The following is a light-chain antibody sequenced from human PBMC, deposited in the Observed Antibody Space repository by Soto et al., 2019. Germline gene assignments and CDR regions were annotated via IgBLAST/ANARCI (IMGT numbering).Light chain of an antibody. V-gene: IGKV1-5*01. J-gene: IGKJ2*01. CDR1: QSISSW. CDR3: QQYNSYST. Sequence: DIQMTQSPSTLSASVGYRVTITCRASQSISSWLAWYQQKPGKAPKLLSYDASSLESGVPSRFSGSGSGTEFTLAISSLQPDDFATYYCQQYNSYSTFGQGTKLEIK. CDR2: DAS.